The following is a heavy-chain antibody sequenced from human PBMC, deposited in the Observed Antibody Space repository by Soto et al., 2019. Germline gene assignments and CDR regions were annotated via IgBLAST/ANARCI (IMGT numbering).Heavy chain of an antibody. J-gene: IGHJ4*02. CDR2: IYHSGST. Sequence: SETLSLTCAVSGGSISSGNWWSWVRQPPGKGLEWIGEIYHSGSTNYNPSLKSRVTISVDKSKNQLSLKLSSVTAADTAVYYCATYDYLWRSYRYFDNWGQGTLVTVSS. CDR3: ATYDYLWRSYRYFDN. V-gene: IGHV4-4*02. CDR1: GGSISSGNW. D-gene: IGHD3-16*02.